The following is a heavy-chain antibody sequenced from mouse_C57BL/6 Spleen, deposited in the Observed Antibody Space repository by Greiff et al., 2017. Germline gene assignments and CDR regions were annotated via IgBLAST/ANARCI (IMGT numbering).Heavy chain of an antibody. V-gene: IGHV1-36*01. CDR3: ARHSYYSNYGWYFDV. CDR2: VYPYNGGT. J-gene: IGHJ1*03. D-gene: IGHD2-5*01. CDR1: GFTFTDYY. Sequence: VHVKQSGPVLVKPGPSVKISCKASGFTFTDYYMHWVKQSHGKSLEWIGLVYPYNGGTSYNQKFKGKATLTVDTSSSTAYMELNSLTSEDSAVYYCARHSYYSNYGWYFDVWGTGTTVTVSS.